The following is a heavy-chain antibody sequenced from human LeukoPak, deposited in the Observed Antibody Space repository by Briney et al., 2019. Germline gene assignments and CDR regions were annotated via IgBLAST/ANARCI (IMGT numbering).Heavy chain of an antibody. D-gene: IGHD3-22*01. J-gene: IGHJ4*02. CDR3: TRIFYDSSGYYFDY. CDR2: ISGSGGST. CDR1: GFTFSSYA. V-gene: IGHV3-23*01. Sequence: PGGSLRLSCAASGFTFSSYAMSWVRQAPGKGLEWVSAISGSGGSTYYADSVKGRFTISRDNSKNTLYLQMNSLRAEDTAVYYCTRIFYDSSGYYFDYWGQGTLVTVSP.